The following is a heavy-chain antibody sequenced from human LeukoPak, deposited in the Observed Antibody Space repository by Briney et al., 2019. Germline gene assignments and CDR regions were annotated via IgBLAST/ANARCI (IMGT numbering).Heavy chain of an antibody. Sequence: GGSLRLSCAASGFTFDDYGMSWVRQAPGKGLEWVSGINWNGGSTGYADSVKGRFTISRDNSKNTLFLQMNSLRAEDTAVYHCAKDALSGWYGYSDYWGQGTLVTVSS. V-gene: IGHV3-20*01. D-gene: IGHD6-19*01. CDR1: GFTFDDYG. CDR3: AKDALSGWYGYSDY. CDR2: INWNGGST. J-gene: IGHJ4*02.